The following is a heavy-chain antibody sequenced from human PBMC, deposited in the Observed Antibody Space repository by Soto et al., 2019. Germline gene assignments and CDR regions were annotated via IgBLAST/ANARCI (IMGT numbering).Heavy chain of an antibody. D-gene: IGHD3-10*01. CDR3: ARVNYYGSGSYEDFFYYYGLDV. CDR2: MNPNSGDT. J-gene: IGHJ6*02. V-gene: IGHV1-8*01. CDR1: GYTFSTYD. Sequence: QVQLVQSGAEVKKPGASVKVSCKASGYTFSTYDINWVRQAPGQGLEWMGWMNPNSGDTGYAQKFLGRVTMTRDSSIRTVYMELSRLSSEDTAVYYCARVNYYGSGSYEDFFYYYGLDVWGQGTTVTVSS.